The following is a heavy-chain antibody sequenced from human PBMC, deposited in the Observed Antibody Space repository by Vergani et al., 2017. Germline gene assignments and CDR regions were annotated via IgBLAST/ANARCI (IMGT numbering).Heavy chain of an antibody. V-gene: IGHV1-8*01. J-gene: IGHJ4*02. D-gene: IGHD6-6*01. CDR1: GYTFIHYD. CDR3: VGGSSSTFDF. Sequence: QVQLVPSGAEVRKPGASVTVSCKASGYTFIHYDICWVRQASGQGLEWMGWMSPNSGNTGYAQKFQGRITMTRDTAISTAFMELSSLTSDDTAVYYCVGGSSSTFDFWGQGTLVTVSS. CDR2: MSPNSGNT.